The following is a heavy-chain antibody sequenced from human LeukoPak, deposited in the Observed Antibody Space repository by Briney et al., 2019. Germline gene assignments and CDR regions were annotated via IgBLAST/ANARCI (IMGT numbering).Heavy chain of an antibody. D-gene: IGHD3-16*01. J-gene: IGHJ3*02. CDR2: ISWNSGSI. CDR3: AKDIRGVSDI. CDR1: GFTFDDYA. V-gene: IGHV3-9*01. Sequence: GGSLRLSCAASGFTFDDYAMHWVRQAPGKGLEWVSGISWNSGSIGYADSVKGRFTISRDNAKNSLYLQMNSLRAEDTALYYCAKDIRGVSDIWGQGTMVTVSS.